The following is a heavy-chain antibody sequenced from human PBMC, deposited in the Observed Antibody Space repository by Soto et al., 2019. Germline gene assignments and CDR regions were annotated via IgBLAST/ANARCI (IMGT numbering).Heavy chain of an antibody. J-gene: IGHJ4*02. CDR1: GGSISSSSYY. V-gene: IGHV4-39*01. D-gene: IGHD2-8*01. CDR2: IYYSGST. Sequence: PSETLSLTCTVSGGSISSSSYYWGWICQPPGKGLEWIGSIYYSGSTYYNPSLKSRVTISVDTSKNQFSLKLSSVTAADTAVYYCARLYAIGGDYFDYWGQGTPVTVSS. CDR3: ARLYAIGGDYFDY.